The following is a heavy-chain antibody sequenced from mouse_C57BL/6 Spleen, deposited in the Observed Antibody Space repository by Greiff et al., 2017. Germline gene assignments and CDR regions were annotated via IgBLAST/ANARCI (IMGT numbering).Heavy chain of an antibody. D-gene: IGHD1-1*01. V-gene: IGHV5-16*01. Sequence: EVKLVESEGGLVQPGSSMKLSCTASGFTFSDYYMAWVRQVPEKGLEWVANINYDGSSTYYLDSLKSRFIISRDNAKNILYLQMSSLKSEDTATYYCAREYYGSSPYYYAMDYWGQGTSVTVSS. J-gene: IGHJ4*01. CDR1: GFTFSDYY. CDR2: INYDGSST. CDR3: AREYYGSSPYYYAMDY.